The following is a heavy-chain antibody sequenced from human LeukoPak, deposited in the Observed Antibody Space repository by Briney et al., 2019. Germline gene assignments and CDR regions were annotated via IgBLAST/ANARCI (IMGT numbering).Heavy chain of an antibody. D-gene: IGHD6-13*01. CDR1: GYSFTSYW. J-gene: IGHJ3*02. CDR2: IYPGDSDT. CDR3: AQTKDYSSSWYNAFDI. Sequence: GESLKISCKGSGYSFTSYWIGWVRQMPGKGLEWMGIIYPGDSDTRYSPSFQGQVTISADKSISTAYLQWSSLKASDTAKYYCAQTKDYSSSWYNAFDIWGQGTMVTVSS. V-gene: IGHV5-51*01.